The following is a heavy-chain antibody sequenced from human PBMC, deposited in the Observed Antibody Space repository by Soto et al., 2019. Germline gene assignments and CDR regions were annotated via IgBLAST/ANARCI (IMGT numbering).Heavy chain of an antibody. CDR2: IWYDGSNK. CDR1: GFTFSSYG. CDR3: AKCPISVTCRPPKKLLVYYYYYMDF. Sequence: PGGSLRLSCAASGFTFSSYGMHWVRQAPGKGLEWVAVIWYDGSNKYYADSVKGRFTISRDNSKNTLYLQMNSLRAEDTAVYYCAKCPISVTCRPPKKLLVYYYYYMDFWGKGTTVPVSS. D-gene: IGHD2-8*02. J-gene: IGHJ6*03. V-gene: IGHV3-33*06.